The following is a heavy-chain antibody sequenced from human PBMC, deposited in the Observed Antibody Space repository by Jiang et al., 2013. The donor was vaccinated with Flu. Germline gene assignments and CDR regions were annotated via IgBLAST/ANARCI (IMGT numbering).Heavy chain of an antibody. J-gene: IGHJ4*02. V-gene: IGHV5-51*01. Sequence: SLKISCKGSGYSFTNFWIGWVRQMPGKGLEWMGIIFPGDSDTRYSPSFQGQVTISADKSISTAYLQWSSLKASDTAMYYCARRRYSSGWYLDYWGQGTLVTVSS. CDR2: IFPGDSDT. CDR3: ARRRYSSGWYLDY. D-gene: IGHD6-19*01. CDR1: GYSFTNFW.